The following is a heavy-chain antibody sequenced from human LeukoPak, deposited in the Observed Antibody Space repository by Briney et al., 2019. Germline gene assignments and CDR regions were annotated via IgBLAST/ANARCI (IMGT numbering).Heavy chain of an antibody. CDR2: IDWNGGST. D-gene: IGHD3-10*01. CDR1: GFTFDDYG. CDR3: ARDLETRGSYSVDY. J-gene: IGHJ4*02. V-gene: IGHV3-20*04. Sequence: GGSLRLSCAASGFTFDDYGMTWVRQVPGKGLGWVSSIDWNGGSTGHAGSVRGRFTISRDNAKNSLYLQMSSLRPEDTALYYCARDLETRGSYSVDYWGQGTLVTVSS.